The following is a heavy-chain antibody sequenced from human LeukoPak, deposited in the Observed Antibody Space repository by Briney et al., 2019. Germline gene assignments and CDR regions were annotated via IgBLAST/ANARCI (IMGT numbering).Heavy chain of an antibody. CDR3: ARPASAAAERVNWFDP. CDR2: INHSGST. CDR1: GGSFSGYY. J-gene: IGHJ5*02. V-gene: IGHV4-34*01. Sequence: NPSETLSLTCAVYGGSFSGYYWSWIRQPPGKGLEWIGEINHSGSTNYNPSLKSRVTISVDTSKNQFSLKLSSVTAADTAVYYCARPASAAAERVNWFDPWGQGTLVTVSS. D-gene: IGHD6-13*01.